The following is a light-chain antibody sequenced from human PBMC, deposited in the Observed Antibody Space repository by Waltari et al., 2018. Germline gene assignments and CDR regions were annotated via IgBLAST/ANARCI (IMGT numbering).Light chain of an antibody. CDR3: MQGLQIPWT. CDR1: QSLLHSNGNTY. Sequence: IVMPQSPLSLPVTPGEPASISGRSSQSLLHSNGNTYLEWFLQRPGQSPQFLIFLASRRASGVPDRFSGYGSGTDFTLNISRVEAEDGGIYYCMQGLQIPWTFGQGTRADIK. J-gene: IGKJ1*01. CDR2: LAS. V-gene: IGKV2-28*01.